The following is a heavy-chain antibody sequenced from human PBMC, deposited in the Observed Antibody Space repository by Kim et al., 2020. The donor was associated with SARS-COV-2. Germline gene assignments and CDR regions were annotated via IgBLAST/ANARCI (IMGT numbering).Heavy chain of an antibody. V-gene: IGHV5-10-1*01. CDR3: ARLYYGSGSYKAYGMDV. CDR1: GYSFTNYW. D-gene: IGHD3-10*01. CDR2: IDPSDSYT. Sequence: GESLKISCKGSGYSFTNYWISWVRQMPGKGLEWMGRIDPSDSYTNYSPSFQGHVTLSADKSISTAYLQWGSLEASDTAMYFCARLYYGSGSYKAYGMDVWGQGTTVTVS. J-gene: IGHJ6*02.